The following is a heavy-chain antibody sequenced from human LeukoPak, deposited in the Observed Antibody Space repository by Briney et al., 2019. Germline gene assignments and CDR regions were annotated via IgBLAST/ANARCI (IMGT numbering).Heavy chain of an antibody. CDR3: ARVNDILTGYYKDY. CDR2: MNPNSGNT. D-gene: IGHD3-9*01. J-gene: IGHJ4*02. CDR1: GYTFTSYD. Sequence: ASVKVSCKASGYTFTSYDINWVRQATGQGREWMGWMNPNSGNTGYAQKFQGRVTMTRNTSISTAYMELSSLRSEDTAVYYCARVNDILTGYYKDYWGQGTLVTVSS. V-gene: IGHV1-8*01.